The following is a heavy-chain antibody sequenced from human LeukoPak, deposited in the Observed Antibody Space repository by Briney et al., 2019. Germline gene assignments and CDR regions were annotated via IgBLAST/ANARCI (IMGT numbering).Heavy chain of an antibody. Sequence: ASVKVSCKASGYTFTTYYLHWVRQAPGQGLEWMGIINPSGGSTSYAQKFQGRVTMTRDMSTSTDYMELSSLRSEDTAVYYCARDNSVEDTAWWFDPWGQGTLVTVSS. J-gene: IGHJ5*02. CDR3: ARDNSVEDTAWWFDP. CDR1: GYTFTTYY. V-gene: IGHV1-46*01. CDR2: INPSGGST. D-gene: IGHD4-23*01.